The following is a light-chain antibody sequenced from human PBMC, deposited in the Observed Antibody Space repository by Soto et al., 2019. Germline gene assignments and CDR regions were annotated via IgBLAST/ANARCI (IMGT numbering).Light chain of an antibody. Sequence: EIVLTQSPGTLSLSPGEGATLSCRASQSVSNNYLAWYQQKPGQAPRLLIYGASNRATGIPDRFSGSGSGTDFTLTISRLEPEDFAVYYCQQYGSSGTFGQGTKVESK. V-gene: IGKV3-20*01. CDR2: GAS. CDR3: QQYGSSGT. J-gene: IGKJ1*01. CDR1: QSVSNNY.